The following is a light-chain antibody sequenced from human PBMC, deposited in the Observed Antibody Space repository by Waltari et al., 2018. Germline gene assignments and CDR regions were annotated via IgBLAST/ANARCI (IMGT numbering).Light chain of an antibody. CDR2: AAS. CDR3: QQSYSTPIT. V-gene: IGKV1-39*01. Sequence: DIQMTQSPSSLSASVGDRVPITSRASQSISSYLHWSQQKPGKAPKLLIYAASSLQSGVPSRFSGSGSGTDFTLTISSLQPEDVATYYCQQSYSTPITFGQGTRLEIK. CDR1: QSISSY. J-gene: IGKJ5*01.